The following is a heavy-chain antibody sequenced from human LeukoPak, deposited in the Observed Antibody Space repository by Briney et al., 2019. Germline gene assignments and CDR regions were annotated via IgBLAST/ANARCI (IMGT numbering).Heavy chain of an antibody. CDR2: INPNSGGT. J-gene: IGHJ4*02. V-gene: IGHV1-2*02. CDR1: GYTFTGYY. D-gene: IGHD5-12*01. Sequence: GASVKVSCKASGYTFTGYYMHWVRQAPGQGLEWMGWINPNSGGTNYAQKFQGRVTMTRDTSISTAYMELSRLRSDDTAVYYCARTGVATIPLYYFDYWGQGTLVTVSS. CDR3: ARTGVATIPLYYFDY.